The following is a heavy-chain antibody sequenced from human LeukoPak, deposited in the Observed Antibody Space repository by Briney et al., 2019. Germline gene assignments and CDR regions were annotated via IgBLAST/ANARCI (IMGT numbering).Heavy chain of an antibody. CDR1: GFTFSDYY. CDR3: ARASVPRAHDYGDYEAFNYYYGMDV. V-gene: IGHV3-11*01. J-gene: IGHJ6*02. Sequence: GGSLRLSCAASGFTFSDYYMSWIRQAPGKGLEWVSYISSSGSTIYYADSVKGRFTISRDNAKNSLYLQMNSLRAEDTAVYYCARASVPRAHDYGDYEAFNYYYGMDVWGQGTTVTVSS. CDR2: ISSSGSTI. D-gene: IGHD4-17*01.